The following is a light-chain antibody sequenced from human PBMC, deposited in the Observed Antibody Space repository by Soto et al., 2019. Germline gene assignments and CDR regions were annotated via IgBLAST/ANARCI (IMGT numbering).Light chain of an antibody. V-gene: IGKV1-13*02. CDR1: QDIGSA. J-gene: IGKJ2*01. CDR3: QQFNSYPHT. CDR2: DAS. Sequence: AIPLTQAPSSLSASVGDRVTFTCRASQDIGSALAWYQQKSGKAPNLLIYDASNLESGVPSRFSGSGSGTHFTLTISSLQPEDFATYYCQQFNSYPHTFGQGTKLEI.